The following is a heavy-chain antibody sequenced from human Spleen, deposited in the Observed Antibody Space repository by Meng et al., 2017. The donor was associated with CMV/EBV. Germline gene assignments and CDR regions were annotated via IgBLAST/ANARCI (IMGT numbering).Heavy chain of an antibody. CDR3: TRDLEIVVVINDY. J-gene: IGHJ4*02. D-gene: IGHD3-22*01. CDR1: GFTFRSYT. CDR2: ISGISGST. Sequence: GESLKISCAVSGFTFRSYTMSWVRQAPGKGLEWVSSISGISGSTYYADSVKGRFTISRDNAKSSLYLQMSSLRAEDAAVYYCTRDLEIVVVINDYWGQGTLVTVSS. V-gene: IGHV3-21*06.